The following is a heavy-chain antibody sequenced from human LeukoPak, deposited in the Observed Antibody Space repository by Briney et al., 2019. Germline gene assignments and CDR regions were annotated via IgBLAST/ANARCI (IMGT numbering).Heavy chain of an antibody. V-gene: IGHV1-8*01. CDR2: MNPNSGNT. Sequence: AASVKVSCKASGYTFTSYDINWVRQATGQGLEWMGWMNPNSGNTGYAQKFQGRVTMTRNTSISTAYMELSSLRSEDTAVYYCARDPGSPYDFWSGYDYWGQGTLVTVSS. J-gene: IGHJ4*02. D-gene: IGHD3-3*01. CDR3: ARDPGSPYDFWSGYDY. CDR1: GYTFTSYD.